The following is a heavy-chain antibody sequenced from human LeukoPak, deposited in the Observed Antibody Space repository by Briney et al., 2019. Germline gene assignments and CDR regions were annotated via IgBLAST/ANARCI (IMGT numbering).Heavy chain of an antibody. CDR2: INSDGSST. J-gene: IGHJ4*02. D-gene: IGHD3-3*01. Sequence: PGGSLRLSCAASGFTFSSYWMHWVRQAPGKGLVWVSRINSDGSSTSYADSVKGRFTISRDNAKNTLYLQMNSLRAEDTAVYYCARGYTIFGVVTHFDYWGQGTLVTVSS. V-gene: IGHV3-74*01. CDR1: GFTFSSYW. CDR3: ARGYTIFGVVTHFDY.